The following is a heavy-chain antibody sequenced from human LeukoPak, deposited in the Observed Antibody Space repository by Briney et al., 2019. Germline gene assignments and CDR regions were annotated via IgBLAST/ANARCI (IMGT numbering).Heavy chain of an antibody. J-gene: IGHJ4*02. CDR1: GGSISSYS. CDR3: ARTPIYYYDNSGYYN. Sequence: SETLSLTCTVSGGSISSYSWSWIRQPAGKGLEWIGRIFASGSTKYNPSLKSRVTMSVDRSKNQFSLKLRSVAAADTAVYYCARTPIYYYDNSGYYNWGQGTLVTVSS. D-gene: IGHD3-22*01. CDR2: IFASGST. V-gene: IGHV4-4*07.